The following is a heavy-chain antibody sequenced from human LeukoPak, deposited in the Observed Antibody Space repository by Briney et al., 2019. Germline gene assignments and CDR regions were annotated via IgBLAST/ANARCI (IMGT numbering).Heavy chain of an antibody. J-gene: IGHJ4*02. Sequence: PGRSLRLSCAASGFTFSSYGMHWFRQAPGKGLEWVAVIWYDGSNKYYADSVKGRFTISRDNSKNTLYLQMNSLRAEDTAVYYCARGPGGYEDYWGQGTLVTVSS. CDR2: IWYDGSNK. D-gene: IGHD5-12*01. V-gene: IGHV3-33*01. CDR1: GFTFSSYG. CDR3: ARGPGGYEDY.